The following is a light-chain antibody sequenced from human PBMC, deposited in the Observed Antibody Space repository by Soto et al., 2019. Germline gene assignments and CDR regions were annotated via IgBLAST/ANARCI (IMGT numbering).Light chain of an antibody. CDR2: AAS. V-gene: IGKV1-39*01. CDR1: QSISSY. J-gene: IGKJ1*01. CDR3: QQSYSTPPT. Sequence: DIQMTQSPSALSASVGDRVTITGRASQSISSYLNWYQQKPGKAPKLLIYAASSLQSGVPSRFSGSGSGTDFTLTISSLQPEDFATYYCQQSYSTPPTFGHGTKVEIK.